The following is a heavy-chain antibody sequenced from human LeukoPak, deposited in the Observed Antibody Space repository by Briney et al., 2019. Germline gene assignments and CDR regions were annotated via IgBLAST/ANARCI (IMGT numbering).Heavy chain of an antibody. D-gene: IGHD3-22*01. V-gene: IGHV3-23*01. Sequence: QSGGSLRLSCAVSGITLSNYGMSWVRQAPGKGLEWVAGISDSGGRTNYADSVKGRFTISRDSPKNTLYLQMNSLRAEDTAVYFCAKRGVVIRVILVGFHKEAYYFDSWGQGALVTVSS. CDR1: GITLSNYG. CDR3: AKRGVVIRVILVGFHKEAYYFDS. J-gene: IGHJ4*02. CDR2: ISDSGGRT.